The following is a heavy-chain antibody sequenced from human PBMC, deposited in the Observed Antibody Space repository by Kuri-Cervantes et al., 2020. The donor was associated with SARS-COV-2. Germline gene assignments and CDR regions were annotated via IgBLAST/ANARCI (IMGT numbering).Heavy chain of an antibody. D-gene: IGHD3-10*01. CDR2: ISYDGSNK. Sequence: GGSLRLSCAASGFTFSSYGMHWVRQALGKGLEWVAVISYDGSNKYYADSVKGRFTISRDNSKNTLYLQMNSLRAEDTAVYYCVKGPSEGFGYWGQGTLVTVSS. CDR3: VKGPSEGFGY. CDR1: GFTFSSYG. J-gene: IGHJ4*02. V-gene: IGHV3-30*18.